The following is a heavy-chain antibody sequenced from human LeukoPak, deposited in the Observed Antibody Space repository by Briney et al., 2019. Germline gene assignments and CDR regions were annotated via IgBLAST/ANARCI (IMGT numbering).Heavy chain of an antibody. V-gene: IGHV1-18*01. Sequence: ASVKVSCKPSGYTFTSHGLSWVRQAPGQGLEWMGWISAYNGNTNYAQKLQGRVTMTTDTSTSTAYMELRSLRSDDTAVYYCARVLGYCSSTSCYDFDYWGQGTLVTVSS. CDR2: ISAYNGNT. J-gene: IGHJ4*02. CDR3: ARVLGYCSSTSCYDFDY. CDR1: GYTFTSHG. D-gene: IGHD2-2*01.